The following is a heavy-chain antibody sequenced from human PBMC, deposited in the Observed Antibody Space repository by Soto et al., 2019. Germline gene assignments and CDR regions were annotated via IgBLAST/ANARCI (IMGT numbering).Heavy chain of an antibody. CDR1: GYTFTHYD. D-gene: IGHD6-6*01. CDR2: MNPNSGNT. V-gene: IGHV1-8*01. CDR3: AREGLEYSSATWFDL. Sequence: QVQLVQSGAEVKKPGASVKVSCKASGYTFTHYDINWVRQAPGQGLEWMGWMNPNSGNTGYAQKVQGRFTLTRDTSINTVFLELSSLRSEDTAVYYCAREGLEYSSATWFDLWGQGTLVTVSS. J-gene: IGHJ5*02.